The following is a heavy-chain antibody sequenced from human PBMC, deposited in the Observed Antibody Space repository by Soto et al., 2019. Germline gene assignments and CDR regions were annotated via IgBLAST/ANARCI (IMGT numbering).Heavy chain of an antibody. V-gene: IGHV4-59*08. Sequence: SETLSLTCTVSGGSISSYYWSWIRQPPGKGLEWIGYIYYTGTTTYNPSNKSRVTISVDSSKNQFSLKLTSVSAADTAVYYCARCGSSCSLGFWGQGTLVTVSS. J-gene: IGHJ4*02. D-gene: IGHD2-15*01. CDR2: IYYTGTT. CDR1: GGSISSYY. CDR3: ARCGSSCSLGF.